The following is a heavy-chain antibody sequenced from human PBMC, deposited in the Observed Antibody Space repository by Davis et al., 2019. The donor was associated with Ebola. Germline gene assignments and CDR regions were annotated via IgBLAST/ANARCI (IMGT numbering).Heavy chain of an antibody. CDR3: ARDSGPGNTFGYSFDF. Sequence: GESLKISCAASGFAFSTYAMNWVRQAPGKGLEWVSTIRAGGTTYFSDSVKGRFSISRDNSKNTLYLQLNRLSAEDTAVYYCARDSGPGNTFGYSFDFWGQGALVAVSS. CDR2: IRAGGTT. V-gene: IGHV3-23*01. D-gene: IGHD5-18*01. J-gene: IGHJ4*02. CDR1: GFAFSTYA.